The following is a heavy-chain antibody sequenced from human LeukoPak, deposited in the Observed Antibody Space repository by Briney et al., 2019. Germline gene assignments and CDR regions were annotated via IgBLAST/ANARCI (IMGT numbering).Heavy chain of an antibody. Sequence: PSQTLSLTCTVSGGSISGGDYYWSWIRQPPGKGLEWIGYIYYSGSTYYNPSLKSRVTISVDTSKNQFSLKLSSVTAADTAVYYCATFQNYDFWSGRYYFDYWGQGTLVTVSS. V-gene: IGHV4-30-4*08. J-gene: IGHJ4*02. CDR2: IYYSGST. CDR3: ATFQNYDFWSGRYYFDY. D-gene: IGHD3-3*01. CDR1: GGSISGGDYY.